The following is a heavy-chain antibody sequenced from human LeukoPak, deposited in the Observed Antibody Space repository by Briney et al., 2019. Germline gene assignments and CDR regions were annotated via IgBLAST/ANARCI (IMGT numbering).Heavy chain of an antibody. J-gene: IGHJ4*02. CDR2: IYHSGST. CDR1: GGSISSSNW. D-gene: IGHD6-13*01. CDR3: ARHDGDQLVPDY. V-gene: IGHV4-4*02. Sequence: SGTLSLTCAVSGGSISSSNWWSWVRQPPGKGLEWIGEIYHSGSTYYNPSLKSRVTISADTARNQISLKLSSVTAADTAVYYCARHDGDQLVPDYWGQGTLVTVSS.